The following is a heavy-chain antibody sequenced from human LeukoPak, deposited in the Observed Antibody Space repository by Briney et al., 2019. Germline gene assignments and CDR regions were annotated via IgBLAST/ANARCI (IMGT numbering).Heavy chain of an antibody. D-gene: IGHD2-2*02. CDR2: IKSKTDGGTT. CDR3: TTDRIVAVPAAIPGFDP. CDR1: GFTFSNAW. Sequence: GGSLRLSCAASGFTFSNAWMSWVRQAPGKGLEWVGRIKSKTDGGTTDYAAPVKGRFTISRDDSKNTLYLQMNSLKTEDTAVYYCTTDRIVAVPAAIPGFDPWGQGTLVTVSS. J-gene: IGHJ5*02. V-gene: IGHV3-15*01.